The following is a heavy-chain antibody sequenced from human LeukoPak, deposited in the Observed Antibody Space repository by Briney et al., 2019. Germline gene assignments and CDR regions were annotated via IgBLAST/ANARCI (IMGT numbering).Heavy chain of an antibody. CDR1: GGSISSYY. CDR2: IYYSGST. V-gene: IGHV4-59*01. Sequence: PSETLSLTCTVSGGSISSYYWSWIQQPPGKGLEWIGYIYYSGSTNYNPSLKSRVTISVDTSKNQFSLKLSSVTAADTAVYYCARVQVYGEPNFDYWGQGTLVTVSS. J-gene: IGHJ4*02. D-gene: IGHD4-17*01. CDR3: ARVQVYGEPNFDY.